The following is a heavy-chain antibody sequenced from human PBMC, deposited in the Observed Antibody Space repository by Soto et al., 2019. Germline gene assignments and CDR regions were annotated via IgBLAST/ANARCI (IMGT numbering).Heavy chain of an antibody. J-gene: IGHJ5*02. CDR3: ADGGGSSGPGGWFDP. Sequence: QVQLVQSGAEVKKPGSSVKVSCKASGGTFSSYAISWVRQAPGQGLEWMGGIIPIFGTANYAQKFQGRVTITADESTSIAYMELSSQRSEDAAVDYGADGGGSSGPGGWFDPWGQGTLVTVSS. CDR1: GGTFSSYA. CDR2: IIPIFGTA. V-gene: IGHV1-69*01. D-gene: IGHD6-19*01.